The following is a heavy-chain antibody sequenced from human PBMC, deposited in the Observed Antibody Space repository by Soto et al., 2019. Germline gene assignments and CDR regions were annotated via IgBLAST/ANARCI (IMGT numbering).Heavy chain of an antibody. Sequence: GGSLRLSCAASGFTFSSYAMSWVRQAPGKGLEWVSSISSSSSYIYYADSVKGRFTISRDNAKNSLYLQMNSLRAEDTAVYYCARDRNIASSFDYWGQGTLVTVSS. V-gene: IGHV3-21*01. CDR2: ISSSSSYI. CDR3: ARDRNIASSFDY. D-gene: IGHD1-1*01. J-gene: IGHJ4*02. CDR1: GFTFSSYA.